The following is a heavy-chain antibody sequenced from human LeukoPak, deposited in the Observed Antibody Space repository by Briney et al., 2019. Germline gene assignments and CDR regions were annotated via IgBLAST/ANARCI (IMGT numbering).Heavy chain of an antibody. J-gene: IGHJ4*02. V-gene: IGHV3-7*03. D-gene: IGHD2-15*01. CDR3: AKQLGYCSDGSCYFPY. CDR2: IKEDGSVK. CDR1: GFTFSSRW. Sequence: GGSLRLSCTASGFTFSSRWMTWVRQPPGKGLEWVANIKEDGSVKYYVDSVKGRFTISRDNTKNVLYLQMNSLRADDTAVYYCAKQLGYCSDGSCYFPYWGQGTLVTVYS.